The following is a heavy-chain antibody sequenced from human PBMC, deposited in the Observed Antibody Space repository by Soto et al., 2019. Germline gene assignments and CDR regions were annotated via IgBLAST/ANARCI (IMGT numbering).Heavy chain of an antibody. CDR1: GYTFTSYA. D-gene: IGHD3-3*01. J-gene: IGHJ6*02. Sequence: ASVKVSCKASGYTFTSYAMHWVRQAPGQRLEWMGWINAGNGNTKYSQKFQGRVTITRDTSASTAYMELSSLRSEDTAVYYCARGQYYDFWSGYLFVSSYYSYYGTHRRCPGIMVTVSS. CDR2: INAGNGNT. CDR3: ARGQYYDFWSGYLFVSSYYSYYGTHR. V-gene: IGHV1-3*01.